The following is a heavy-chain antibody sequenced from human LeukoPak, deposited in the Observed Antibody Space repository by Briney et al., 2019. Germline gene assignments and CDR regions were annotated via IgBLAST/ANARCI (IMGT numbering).Heavy chain of an antibody. CDR3: ARGPYDYIWGSYRYTPLGDY. D-gene: IGHD3-16*02. Sequence: PSETLSLTCTVSGGSISSYYWSWIRQPAGKGLEWIGRIYTSGSTNYNPSLKSRVTISVDTSKNQFSLKLSSVTAADTAVYYCARGPYDYIWGSYRYTPLGDYWGQGTLVTVSS. CDR2: IYTSGST. V-gene: IGHV4-4*07. J-gene: IGHJ4*02. CDR1: GGSISSYY.